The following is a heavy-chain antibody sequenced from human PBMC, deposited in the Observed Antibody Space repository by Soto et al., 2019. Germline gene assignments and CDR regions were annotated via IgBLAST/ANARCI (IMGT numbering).Heavy chain of an antibody. V-gene: IGHV4-31*03. CDR1: GASIGSGSYY. J-gene: IGHJ4*02. Sequence: QVQLQESGPGLVQPSQTLSLTCTVSGASIGSGSYYWSWIRQYPGEGLVWIGHIYESGRTYYNPSLESRVSISIDTSKNEFSLTLTSVTAADTAVYYCARLTTIITGAFDDWGLGTVVTVSS. D-gene: IGHD7-27*01. CDR2: IYESGRT. CDR3: ARLTTIITGAFDD.